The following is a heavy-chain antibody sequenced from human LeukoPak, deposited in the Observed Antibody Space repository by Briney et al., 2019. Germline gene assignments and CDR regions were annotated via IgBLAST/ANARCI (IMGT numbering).Heavy chain of an antibody. V-gene: IGHV3-11*01. Sequence: GGSLRLSCAASGFTFSDYYMSWIRQAPGKGREWVSYISSSGSTIYYADSVKGRLTISRDNAKNSLYLQMNSLRAEDTAVYYCASNPGMATITPLDYWGQGTLVTVSS. D-gene: IGHD5-24*01. CDR2: ISSSGSTI. CDR3: ASNPGMATITPLDY. CDR1: GFTFSDYY. J-gene: IGHJ4*02.